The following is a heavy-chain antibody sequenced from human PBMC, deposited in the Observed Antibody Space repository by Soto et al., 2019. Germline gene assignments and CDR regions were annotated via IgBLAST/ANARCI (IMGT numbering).Heavy chain of an antibody. D-gene: IGHD2-2*01. CDR1: RFTFSTYE. CDR3: VRYCSTTLCNGVATRTFDY. V-gene: IGHV3-48*03. J-gene: IGHJ4*02. Sequence: GGSLRLSCAASRFTFSTYEVNWVRQAPGKGLEWVSYISTSGSTVYYADSVKGRFTISRDNTRNSLYLQMNSLRDEDTALYYCVRYCSTTLCNGVATRTFDYWGQGTLVTVSS. CDR2: ISTSGSTV.